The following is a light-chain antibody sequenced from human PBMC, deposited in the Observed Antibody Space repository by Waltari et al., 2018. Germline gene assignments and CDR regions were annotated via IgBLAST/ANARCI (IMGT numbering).Light chain of an antibody. V-gene: IGKV4-1*01. CDR3: HHYHVPPLT. CDR1: QSVLSSYNNMND. CDR2: RAS. J-gene: IGKJ5*01. Sequence: DIVMTQPPDSLAVSLGERPTTACKSSQSVLSSYNNMNDIGWYQQKAGQPPNLLIYRASTRKSGVPDRFSGSGSGTDFTLTISSLQAEDVAVYYCHHYHVPPLTSDQGPRLEI.